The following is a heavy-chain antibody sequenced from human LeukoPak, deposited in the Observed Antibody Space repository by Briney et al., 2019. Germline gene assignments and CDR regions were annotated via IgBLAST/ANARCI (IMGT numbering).Heavy chain of an antibody. Sequence: ASVKVSCKASGYTFTVYHMHWVRQAPGQGLEWMGWINPNSGGTNYAQNLQGRVTMTRDTSISTAYMELSRLRSDDTAVYYCARGITDDFWSGYPITYFDYWGQGTLVTVSS. CDR2: INPNSGGT. D-gene: IGHD3-3*01. J-gene: IGHJ4*02. CDR3: ARGITDDFWSGYPITYFDY. CDR1: GYTFTVYH. V-gene: IGHV1-2*02.